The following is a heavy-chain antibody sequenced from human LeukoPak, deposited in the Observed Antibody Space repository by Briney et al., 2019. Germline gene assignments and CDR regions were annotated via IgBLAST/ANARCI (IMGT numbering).Heavy chain of an antibody. V-gene: IGHV3-13*04. D-gene: IGHD5-18*01. Sequence: PGGSLRLSCAASGFTSSAYDMHWVRQITGGGLEWVSTSGTVGDTFYSDSVKGRFTISKDNAKNTMYLQINSLRADDTAVYYCARGQEYSYGQFDYWGQGTLVTVSS. J-gene: IGHJ4*02. CDR3: ARGQEYSYGQFDY. CDR2: SGTVGDT. CDR1: GFTSSAYD.